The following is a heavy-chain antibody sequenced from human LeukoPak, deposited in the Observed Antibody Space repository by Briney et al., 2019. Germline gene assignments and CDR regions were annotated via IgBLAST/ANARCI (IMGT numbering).Heavy chain of an antibody. V-gene: IGHV3-66*01. Sequence: GGSLRLSCAASGFTVSSNYMSWVRQAPGKGLEWVSVIYSGGSTYYADSVKGRFTISRDNSKNTLYLQMNSLRAEDTAVYYCAXXXSYXSGSPYYFDYWGQGTLVTVSS. CDR3: AXXXSYXSGSPYYFDY. CDR2: IYSGGST. J-gene: IGHJ4*02. D-gene: IGHD3-10*01. CDR1: GFTVSSNY.